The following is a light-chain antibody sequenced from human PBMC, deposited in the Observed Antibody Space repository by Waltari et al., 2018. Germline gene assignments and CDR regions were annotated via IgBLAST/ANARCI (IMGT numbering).Light chain of an antibody. J-gene: IGKJ1*01. Sequence: DIVMTQSPDSLAVSLGERATINCKSSQTLFYSSNNKNYLAWYQLKPGPPPKPLIFWASTRESGVPDRFSGSGSSTDFTLTIDTLQAEDVAVYYCQQYYTTPTFGQGTKVEIK. CDR1: QTLFYSSNNKNY. CDR3: QQYYTTPT. CDR2: WAS. V-gene: IGKV4-1*01.